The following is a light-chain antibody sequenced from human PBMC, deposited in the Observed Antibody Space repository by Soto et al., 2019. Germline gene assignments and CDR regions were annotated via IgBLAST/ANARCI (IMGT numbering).Light chain of an antibody. CDR1: ETLISF. CDR2: GAS. CDR3: QSYNDWPFA. J-gene: IGKJ2*01. V-gene: IGKV3-15*01. Sequence: EIVLTQSPATLSVSPGERVTLSCRASETLISFLAWYQQKPGQAPRLLIYGASTRATGVPARFSGSGSATDFTLTISSLQSEDFAVYYCQSYNDWPFALGRGTKLEI.